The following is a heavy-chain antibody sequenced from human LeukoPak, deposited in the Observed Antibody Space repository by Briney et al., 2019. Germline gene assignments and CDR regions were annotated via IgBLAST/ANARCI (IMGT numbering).Heavy chain of an antibody. D-gene: IGHD2-2*01. Sequence: ASVKVSCKASGYTFNDYYLHWVRQAPGQGLEWMGVINPSGGSTSFAQKFQARLTMTRDTSTSTVYMELSGLSSEDTAVYYCAREIVVVPSAMGFDPWGQGTLVTVSS. V-gene: IGHV1-46*02. CDR2: INPSGGST. J-gene: IGHJ5*02. CDR3: AREIVVVPSAMGFDP. CDR1: GYTFNDYY.